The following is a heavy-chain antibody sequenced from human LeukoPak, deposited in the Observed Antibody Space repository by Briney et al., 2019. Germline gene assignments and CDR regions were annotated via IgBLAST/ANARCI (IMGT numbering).Heavy chain of an antibody. J-gene: IGHJ4*02. V-gene: IGHV3-23*01. CDR1: GFTVSSNY. CDR3: AKDPYYY. Sequence: GGSLRLSCTVSGFTVSSNYMSWVRQAPGKGLEWVSAISGSGGSTYYADSVKGRFTISRDNSKNTLYLQMNSLRAEDTAVYYCAKDPYYYWGQGTLVTVSS. D-gene: IGHD3-10*01. CDR2: ISGSGGST.